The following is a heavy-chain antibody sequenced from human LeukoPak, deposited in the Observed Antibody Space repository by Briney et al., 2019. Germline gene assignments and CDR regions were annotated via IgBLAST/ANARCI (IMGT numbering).Heavy chain of an antibody. CDR2: IYYSGST. CDR1: GGSVSSGSYY. V-gene: IGHV4-61*01. D-gene: IGHD2-21*02. Sequence: SETLSLTCTVSGGSVSSGSYYWGWIRQPPGKGLEWIGYIYYSGSTNYNPSLKSRVTISIDTSKNQFSLKLRSVTAADTAVYYCASADCGGDCYTFDSWGQGTLVTVSS. J-gene: IGHJ4*02. CDR3: ASADCGGDCYTFDS.